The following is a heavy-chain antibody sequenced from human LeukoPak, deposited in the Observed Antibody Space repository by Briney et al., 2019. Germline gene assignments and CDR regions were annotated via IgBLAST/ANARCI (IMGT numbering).Heavy chain of an antibody. J-gene: IGHJ6*02. CDR3: ARSPNYYDSSGYYPGGYYYGMDV. V-gene: IGHV1-69*13. CDR2: IIPIFGTA. D-gene: IGHD3-22*01. Sequence: GASVKVSCKASGGTFSSYAISWVRQAPGQELEWMGGIIPIFGTANYAQKFQGRVTITADESTSTAYMELSSLRSEDTAVYYCARSPNYYDSSGYYPGGYYYGMDVWGQGTTVTVSS. CDR1: GGTFSSYA.